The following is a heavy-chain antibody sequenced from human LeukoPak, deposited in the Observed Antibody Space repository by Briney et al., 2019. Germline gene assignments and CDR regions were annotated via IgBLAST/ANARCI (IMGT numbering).Heavy chain of an antibody. CDR3: ARDGGSSGRRDALDI. CDR2: INSDGSST. D-gene: IGHD1-26*01. V-gene: IGHV3-74*01. CDR1: GFTFSSYW. Sequence: GGSLRLSCAASGFTFSSYWMHWVRQAPGKGLVWVSRINSDGSSTSYADSVKGRFTISRDNAKNTLYLQMNSLRAEDTAVYYCARDGGSSGRRDALDIWGQGTMVTVSS. J-gene: IGHJ3*02.